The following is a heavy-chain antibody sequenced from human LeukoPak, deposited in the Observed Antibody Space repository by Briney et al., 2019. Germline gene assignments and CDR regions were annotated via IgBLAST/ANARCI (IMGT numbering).Heavy chain of an antibody. D-gene: IGHD3-22*01. CDR3: ARDLYYYDSSGYPRPNGFDP. V-gene: IGHV4-39*07. Sequence: SETLSLTCTVSGGSISSSSYYWGWIRQPPGKGLEWIVSIYTSGSTNYNPSLKSRATMSVDTSKNQFSLKLSSVTAADTAVSYCARDLYYYDSSGYPRPNGFDPWGQGTMVTVSS. J-gene: IGHJ5*02. CDR1: GGSISSSSYY. CDR2: IYTSGST.